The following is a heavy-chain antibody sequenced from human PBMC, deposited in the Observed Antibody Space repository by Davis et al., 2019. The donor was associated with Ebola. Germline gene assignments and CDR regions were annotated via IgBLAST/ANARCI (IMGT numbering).Heavy chain of an antibody. CDR1: GGSISSGGYY. D-gene: IGHD2-2*03. J-gene: IGHJ3*02. CDR2: IYYSGST. V-gene: IGHV4-61*08. Sequence: SETLSLTCTVSGGSISSGGYYWSWIRQHPGKGLEWIGYIYYSGSTNYNPSLKSRLTISVDTSKNQFSLKLSSVTAADTAVYYCARGIGLSAFDIWGQGTMVTVSS. CDR3: ARGIGLSAFDI.